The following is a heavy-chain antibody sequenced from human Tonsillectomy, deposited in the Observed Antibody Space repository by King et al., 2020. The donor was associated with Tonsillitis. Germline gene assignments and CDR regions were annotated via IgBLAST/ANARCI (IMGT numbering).Heavy chain of an antibody. Sequence: VQLVESGGGLVQPGGSLRLSCAASGFTFSVYSMNWVRQAPGKGLEWVSFISSSISTIYYADSVKGRFTISRDNAKNSLYLQMNSLTDEDTAVYYCAREVNWCSTGCFHFDSWGQGTLVTVSS. J-gene: IGHJ4*02. CDR3: AREVNWCSTGCFHFDS. V-gene: IGHV3-48*02. D-gene: IGHD2-2*01. CDR1: GFTFSVYS. CDR2: ISSSISTI.